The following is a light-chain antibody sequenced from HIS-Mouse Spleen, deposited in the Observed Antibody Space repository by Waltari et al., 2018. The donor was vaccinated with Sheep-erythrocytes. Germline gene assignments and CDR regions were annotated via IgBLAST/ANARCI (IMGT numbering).Light chain of an antibody. CDR3: AAWDDSLNGPV. V-gene: IGLV1-44*01. Sequence: QSVLTQPPSASGTPGQRVTISCSGSSPNIGSNTVNWYQQLPGTAPKLLIYSNNQRPSGFPDRFSGAKSGTSASLAISGLQSEDEADYYCAAWDDSLNGPVFGGGTKLTVL. CDR2: SNN. J-gene: IGLJ3*02. CDR1: SPNIGSNT.